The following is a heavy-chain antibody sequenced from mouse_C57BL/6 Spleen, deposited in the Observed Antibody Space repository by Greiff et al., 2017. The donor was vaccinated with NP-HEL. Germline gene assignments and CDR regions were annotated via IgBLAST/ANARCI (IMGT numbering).Heavy chain of an antibody. CDR3: AREGGGYAMDY. CDR2: INYDGSST. Sequence: EVMLVESEGGLVQPGSSMKLSCTASGFTFSDYYMAWVRQVPEKGLEWVANINYDGSSTYYLDSLKSRFIISRDNAKNILYLQMSSLKSEDTATYYCAREGGGYAMDYWGQGTSVTVSS. CDR1: GFTFSDYY. V-gene: IGHV5-16*01. J-gene: IGHJ4*01. D-gene: IGHD1-1*02.